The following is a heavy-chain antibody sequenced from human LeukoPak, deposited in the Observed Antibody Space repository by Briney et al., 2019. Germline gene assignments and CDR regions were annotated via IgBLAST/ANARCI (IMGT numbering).Heavy chain of an antibody. V-gene: IGHV3-23*01. J-gene: IGHJ4*02. D-gene: IGHD3-22*01. CDR2: ISGSGDKT. Sequence: GGSLRLSCAASGFTFSSNGMSWVRKAPGKGLEWVSSISGSGDKTYYADSVKSRFTISRDNSKSTMYRQMNSLRAEDTAVYHCAKTNGYYDLWGQGTLVIVSS. CDR1: GFTFSSNG. CDR3: AKTNGYYDL.